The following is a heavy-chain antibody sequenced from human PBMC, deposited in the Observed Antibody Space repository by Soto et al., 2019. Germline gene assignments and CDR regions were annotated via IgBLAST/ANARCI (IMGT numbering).Heavy chain of an antibody. V-gene: IGHV3-23*01. CDR2: GGST. J-gene: IGHJ1*01. Sequence: GGSTHYANSLKGRFTISRDNSKNTLYLQMNSLRAEDTSVYYCAKGADYFYSNGYNLEYFQFWGQGTLVTVSS. D-gene: IGHD3-22*01. CDR3: AKGADYFYSNGYNLEYFQF.